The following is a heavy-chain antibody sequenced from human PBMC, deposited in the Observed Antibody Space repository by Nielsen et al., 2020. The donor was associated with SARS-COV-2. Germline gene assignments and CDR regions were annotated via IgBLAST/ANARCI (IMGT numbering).Heavy chain of an antibody. D-gene: IGHD3-10*01. CDR3: ARGRLTLVRGVMYYYMDV. CDR1: GGSISSGGYY. CDR2: INPSGST. Sequence: SETLSLTCTVSGGSISSGGYYWTWIRQPPGKGLEWIGEINPSGSTNYSPSLKSRVTISVATSKNQFSLRLSSVTAADTAVFYCARGRLTLVRGVMYYYMDVWGKGTTVTVSS. V-gene: IGHV4-39*07. J-gene: IGHJ6*03.